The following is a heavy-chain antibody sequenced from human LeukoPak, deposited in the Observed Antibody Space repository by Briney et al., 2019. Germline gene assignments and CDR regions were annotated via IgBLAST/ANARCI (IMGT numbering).Heavy chain of an antibody. Sequence: PGGSLRLSCAASGFTFSSYGMHWVRQAPGKGLEWVAVISYDGSNKYYADSVKGRFTISRDNSKNTLYLQMNSLRAEDAAVYYCAKDKNGGAVADAFDYWGQGTLVTVPP. V-gene: IGHV3-30*18. CDR2: ISYDGSNK. CDR3: AKDKNGGAVADAFDY. CDR1: GFTFSSYG. D-gene: IGHD6-19*01. J-gene: IGHJ4*02.